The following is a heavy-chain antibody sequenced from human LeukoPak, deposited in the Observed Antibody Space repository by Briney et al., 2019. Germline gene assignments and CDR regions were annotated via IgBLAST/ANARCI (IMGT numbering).Heavy chain of an antibody. D-gene: IGHD3-10*01. CDR3: ARAYYYGSGSHDAFDI. CDR1: GGSFSGYY. V-gene: IGHV4-34*01. Sequence: SETLSLTCAVYGGSFSGYYWSWLRQPPGKGLEWIGEINHSGSTNYNPSLKSRVTISVDTSKNQFSLKLSSVTAADTAVYYCARAYYYGSGSHDAFDIWGQGTMVTVSS. CDR2: INHSGST. J-gene: IGHJ3*02.